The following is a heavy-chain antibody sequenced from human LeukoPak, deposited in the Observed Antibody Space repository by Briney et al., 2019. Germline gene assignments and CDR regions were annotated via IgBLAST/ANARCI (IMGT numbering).Heavy chain of an antibody. CDR1: GFTFSSYA. CDR2: ISGSGSST. D-gene: IGHD2-15*01. Sequence: PGGSLRLSCAASGFTFSSYAMSWVRQAPGKGLEWVSTISGSGSSTYYADSVKGRFTISRDNSKNTLFLQMNGLRAEDTAVYYCTNRVGYCSGGSCYVYFQHWGQGTLVTVSS. J-gene: IGHJ1*01. CDR3: TNRVGYCSGGSCYVYFQH. V-gene: IGHV3-23*01.